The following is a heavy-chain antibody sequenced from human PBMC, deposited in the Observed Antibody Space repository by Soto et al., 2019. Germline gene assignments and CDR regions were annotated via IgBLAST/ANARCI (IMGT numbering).Heavy chain of an antibody. CDR1: GGSFSGYY. Sequence: SETLSLTCAVYGGSFSGYYWSWIRQPPGKGLEWIGEINHSGSTNYNPSLKSRVTISVDTSKNQFSLKLSSVTAADTAVYYCASSAYGSGSYYFDYWCQGTLVTVSS. D-gene: IGHD3-10*01. CDR2: INHSGST. CDR3: ASSAYGSGSYYFDY. V-gene: IGHV4-34*01. J-gene: IGHJ4*02.